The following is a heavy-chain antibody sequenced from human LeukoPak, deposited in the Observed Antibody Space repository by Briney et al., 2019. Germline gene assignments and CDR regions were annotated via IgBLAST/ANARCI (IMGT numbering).Heavy chain of an antibody. J-gene: IGHJ4*02. V-gene: IGHV3-23*01. CDR3: AKLPPPYCSSTSCPDY. CDR2: ISGSGGST. CDR1: GFTFSSYA. D-gene: IGHD2-2*01. Sequence: GGSLRLSCAASGFTFSSYAMSWVRQAPGKGLERVSAISGSGGSTYYADSVKGRFTISRDNSKNTLYLQMNSLRAEDTAVYYCAKLPPPYCSSTSCPDYWGQGTLVTVSS.